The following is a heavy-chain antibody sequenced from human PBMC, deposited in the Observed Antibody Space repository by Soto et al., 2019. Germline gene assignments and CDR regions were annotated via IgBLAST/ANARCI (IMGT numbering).Heavy chain of an antibody. Sequence: SETLSLTCTVSGGSISSGDYYWSWIRQPPGKGLEWIGYIYYSGSTYYNPSLKSRITINPDTSKNQFSLRLNSVTPEDTAVYYCARDILTGQRDYWGQGTLVTVSS. CDR2: IYYSGST. CDR3: ARDILTGQRDY. V-gene: IGHV4-30-4*01. J-gene: IGHJ4*02. D-gene: IGHD3-9*01. CDR1: GGSISSGDYY.